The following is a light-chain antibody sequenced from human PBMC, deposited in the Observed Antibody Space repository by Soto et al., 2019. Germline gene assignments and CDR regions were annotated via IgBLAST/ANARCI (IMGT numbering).Light chain of an antibody. CDR2: VAS. CDR1: QSISSI. Sequence: EIVMTQSPATLSVSPGETATLSCRASQSISSILAWYQQKPGQAPRLLISVASTRATGVPARFSGTGSGTEFTLTISSLQSEDFAVYYCQQYLSWPSTFGQGTKVEIK. V-gene: IGKV3-15*01. J-gene: IGKJ1*01. CDR3: QQYLSWPST.